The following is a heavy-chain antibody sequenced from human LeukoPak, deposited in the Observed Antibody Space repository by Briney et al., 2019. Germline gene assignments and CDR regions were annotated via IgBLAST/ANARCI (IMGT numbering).Heavy chain of an antibody. J-gene: IGHJ6*04. CDR1: GFTFSSYA. CDR2: ISGSGGST. V-gene: IGHV3-23*01. Sequence: GGSLRLSCAASGFTFSSYAMSWVRQAPGKGLEWVSAISGSGGSTYYADSVKGRFTISRDNSKNTLYLQMNSLRAEDTALYYCATLGYCSSTSCIYNYYYYGMDVWGKGTTVTVSS. D-gene: IGHD2-2*01. CDR3: ATLGYCSSTSCIYNYYYYGMDV.